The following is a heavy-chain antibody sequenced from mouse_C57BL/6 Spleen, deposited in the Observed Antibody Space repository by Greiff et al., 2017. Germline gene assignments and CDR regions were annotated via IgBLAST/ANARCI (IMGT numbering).Heavy chain of an antibody. CDR2: FYPGSGSI. J-gene: IGHJ3*01. V-gene: IGHV1-62-2*01. CDR1: GYTFTEYT. CDR3: ARHEGEAQATWGWFAY. D-gene: IGHD3-2*02. Sequence: VQLQQSGAELVKPGASVKLSCKASGYTFTEYTIHWVKQRPGQGLEWIGWFYPGSGSIKYNEKFKDKATLTADKSSSTAYMELSRLTSEDSAVYFCARHEGEAQATWGWFAYWGQGTLVTVSA.